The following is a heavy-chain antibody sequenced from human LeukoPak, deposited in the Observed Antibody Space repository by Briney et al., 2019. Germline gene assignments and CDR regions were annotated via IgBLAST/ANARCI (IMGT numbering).Heavy chain of an antibody. V-gene: IGHV1-18*01. CDR3: ARDYELGPGRDCFDP. D-gene: IGHD2-21*01. Sequence: ASVKVSCKASGYTFTSYGISWVRQAPGQGLEGMGWISGYSGDTNYAQKFQGRVTLTTDTSTSTVYMELRSLRSDDTAVFYCARDYELGPGRDCFDPWGQGTLVTVSS. J-gene: IGHJ5*02. CDR2: ISGYSGDT. CDR1: GYTFTSYG.